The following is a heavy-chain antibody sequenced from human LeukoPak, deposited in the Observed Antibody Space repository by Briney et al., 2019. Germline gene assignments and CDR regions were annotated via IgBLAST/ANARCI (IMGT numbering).Heavy chain of an antibody. CDR2: VLHTGST. Sequence: SETLSLTCAVYGGSFNQYYWTWLRHPPGKGLEWIGEVLHTGSTNNDPSLKSRVTISVDTSKTQFSLKLSSVTAADTAVYYCARSGGGPYPYYFDYWGRGTLVTVSS. V-gene: IGHV4-34*12. D-gene: IGHD2-15*01. CDR3: ARSGGGPYPYYFDY. J-gene: IGHJ4*02. CDR1: GGSFNQYY.